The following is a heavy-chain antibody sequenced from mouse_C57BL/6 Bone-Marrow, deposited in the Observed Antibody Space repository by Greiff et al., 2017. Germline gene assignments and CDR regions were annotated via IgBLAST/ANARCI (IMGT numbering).Heavy chain of an antibody. D-gene: IGHD2-3*01. CDR3: AREGYYDGYPHWYFDV. V-gene: IGHV1-64*01. CDR1: GYTFTSYW. CDR2: IHPNSGST. Sequence: VQLQQSGAELVKPGASVKLSCKASGYTFTSYWMHWVKQRPGQGLEWIGMIHPNSGSTNYNEKFKSKATLTVDKSSSTAYMQLSSLTSEDSAVYYCAREGYYDGYPHWYFDVWGTGTTVTVSS. J-gene: IGHJ1*03.